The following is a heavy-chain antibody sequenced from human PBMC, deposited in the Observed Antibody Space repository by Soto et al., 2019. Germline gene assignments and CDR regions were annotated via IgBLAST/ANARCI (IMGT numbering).Heavy chain of an antibody. CDR1: GGTFSSYA. V-gene: IGHV1-69*12. J-gene: IGHJ4*02. CDR3: ARGLLYCGGDCYSSYLDD. D-gene: IGHD2-21*02. Sequence: QVQLVQSGAEVKKPGSSVKVSCKASGGTFSSYAISWVRQAPGQGLEWMGGIIPIFGTANYAQKFQGRVTITADEYASTACMELSRLISEGTAVYYCARGLLYCGGDCYSSYLDDWGQGALVTVSS. CDR2: IIPIFGTA.